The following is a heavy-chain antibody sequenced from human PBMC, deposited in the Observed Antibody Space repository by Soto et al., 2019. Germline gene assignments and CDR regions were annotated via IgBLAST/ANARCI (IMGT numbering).Heavy chain of an antibody. CDR3: AHYGIAVAGTDWFDP. CDR1: GFSLSTSGVG. J-gene: IGHJ5*02. V-gene: IGHV2-5*02. Sequence: QITLKESGPTLVKPTQTLTLTCTFSGFSLSTSGVGVGWIRQPPGKALEWLALIYWDDDKRYSPSLKSRLTITKDTSKNQVVLTMTNMDPVATATYYSAHYGIAVAGTDWFDPWGQGTLVTVSS. CDR2: IYWDDDK. D-gene: IGHD6-19*01.